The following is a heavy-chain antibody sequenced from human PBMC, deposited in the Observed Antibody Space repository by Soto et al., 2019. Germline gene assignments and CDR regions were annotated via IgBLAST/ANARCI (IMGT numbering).Heavy chain of an antibody. D-gene: IGHD6-6*01. CDR3: VGASLAARPAVLFDY. CDR2: IYYSGST. CDR1: GGSISSYY. V-gene: IGHV4-59*08. Sequence: SETLSLTCTVSGGSISSYYWSWIRQPPGKGLEWIGYIYYSGSTNYNPSLKSRVTISVDTSKNQFSLKLSSVTAADTAVYYCVGASLAARPAVLFDYWGQGTLVTVSS. J-gene: IGHJ4*02.